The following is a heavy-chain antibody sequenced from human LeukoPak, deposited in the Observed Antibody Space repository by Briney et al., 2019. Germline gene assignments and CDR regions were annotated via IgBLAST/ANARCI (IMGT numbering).Heavy chain of an antibody. CDR2: IKQDGREK. V-gene: IGHV3-7*01. J-gene: IGHJ4*02. CDR1: GFTFSSYW. CDR3: ARVEDYDILTGFDY. D-gene: IGHD3-9*01. Sequence: GGSLRLSCAPSGFTFSSYWMSWVRQAPGKGLERVANIKQDGREKYYVDSVKGRFTISRDNAKNSLYLQMNSLRAEDTAVYYCARVEDYDILTGFDYWGQGTLVTVSS.